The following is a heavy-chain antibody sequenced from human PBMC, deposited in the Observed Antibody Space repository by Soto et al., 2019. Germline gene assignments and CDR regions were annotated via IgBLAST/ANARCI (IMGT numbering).Heavy chain of an antibody. CDR2: ISGSGGST. CDR1: GFTFSSYA. D-gene: IGHD4-17*01. J-gene: IGHJ4*02. V-gene: IGHV3-23*01. Sequence: VLSLRLSCAASGFTFSSYAMSWVRQAPGKGLEWVSAISGSGGSTYYADSVEGRFTISRDNSKNTLYLQMNSLRAEDTAVYYCAKDPPNYGDYESPDYWGQGTLVTVSS. CDR3: AKDPPNYGDYESPDY.